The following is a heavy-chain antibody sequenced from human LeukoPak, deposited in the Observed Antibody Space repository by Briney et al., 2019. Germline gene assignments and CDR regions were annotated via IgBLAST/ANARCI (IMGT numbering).Heavy chain of an antibody. J-gene: IGHJ5*02. CDR3: ARRPGYCPNGVCYKRNWFDP. D-gene: IGHD2-8*01. CDR2: INQRGST. Sequence: PSETLSLTCAVYGGSFSDYYWNWIRQPPGKGLEWIGEINQRGSTNYNPSLKSRVTLSVDTSNNQFSLKLSSVTAADTAVYYCARRPGYCPNGVCYKRNWFDPWGQGTLVTVSS. CDR1: GGSFSDYY. V-gene: IGHV4-34*01.